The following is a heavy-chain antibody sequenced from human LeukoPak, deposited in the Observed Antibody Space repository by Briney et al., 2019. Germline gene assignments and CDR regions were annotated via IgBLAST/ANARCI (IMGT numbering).Heavy chain of an antibody. CDR2: MKSNSGDT. D-gene: IGHD6-13*01. Sequence: GASVKVSCKTSGYTFTGDDINWVRQAPGQGLEWMGWMKSNSGDTHFAQKFQGRVTMTRDTSISTAFMELSSLRSEDTSVYYCARGEYSSSWYPFDYWGQGSPVTVSS. CDR1: GYTFTGDD. V-gene: IGHV1-8*01. CDR3: ARGEYSSSWYPFDY. J-gene: IGHJ4*02.